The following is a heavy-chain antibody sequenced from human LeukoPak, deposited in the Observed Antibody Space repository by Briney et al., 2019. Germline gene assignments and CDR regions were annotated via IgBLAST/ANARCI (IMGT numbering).Heavy chain of an antibody. CDR2: ISSNGAKT. CDR1: GFTFSAYA. CDR3: VKDRWADY. Sequence: GGSLRLSCSVSGFTFSAYAMHWVRQAPGRGLQYVSSISSNGAKTYYADSVKGRFTISRDNSKNTLYLQMSSLRLEDTAVYYCVKDRWADYWGQGVLVTV. D-gene: IGHD5-24*01. V-gene: IGHV3-64D*09. J-gene: IGHJ4*02.